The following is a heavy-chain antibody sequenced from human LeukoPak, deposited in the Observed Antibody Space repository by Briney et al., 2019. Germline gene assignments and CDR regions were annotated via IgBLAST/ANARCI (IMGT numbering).Heavy chain of an antibody. CDR1: GGSISIYY. Sequence: SETLSLTCTVSGGSISIYYWTWIRQPPGKGLEWIGYIDSRGSTDYNPSLKSRVTMSVDMSKNHFSLELSAVTAADTAVYYCARLSLKVLEWSPTKGKETHYFDYWGQGTLVTVSS. J-gene: IGHJ4*02. V-gene: IGHV4-59*01. CDR2: IDSRGST. CDR3: ARLSLKVLEWSPTKGKETHYFDY. D-gene: IGHD3-3*01.